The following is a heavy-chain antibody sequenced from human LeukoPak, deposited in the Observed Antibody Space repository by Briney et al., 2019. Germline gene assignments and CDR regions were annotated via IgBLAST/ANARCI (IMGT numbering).Heavy chain of an antibody. J-gene: IGHJ4*02. D-gene: IGHD3-22*01. CDR1: GGSISSYY. V-gene: IGHV4-4*07. Sequence: SETLSLTCTVSGGSISSYYWSWIRQPAGKGLEWIGRIYTSGSTNYNPSLKSRVTMSVDTSKNQFSLKLSSVTAADTAVYYCATQDPDYYDSSGYYRGFDYWGQGTLVTVSS. CDR3: ATQDPDYYDSSGYYRGFDY. CDR2: IYTSGST.